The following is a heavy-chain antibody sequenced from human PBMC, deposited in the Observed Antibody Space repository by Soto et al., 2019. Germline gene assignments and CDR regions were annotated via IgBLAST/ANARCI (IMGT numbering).Heavy chain of an antibody. CDR1: EFTFSRHG. J-gene: IGHJ6*03. CDR2: IWSEGSNE. Sequence: QVQLVESGGGVVQPGRSLRLSCAASEFTFSRHGMHWVRQAPGKGLQWVGVIWSEGSNEVYADSVKGRFFISRDNSKNILYLQMNSLRAEDTAVYYCARERTFGDNKHNYMDVWGTGITVTVSS. CDR3: ARERTFGDNKHNYMDV. V-gene: IGHV3-33*01. D-gene: IGHD3-10*01.